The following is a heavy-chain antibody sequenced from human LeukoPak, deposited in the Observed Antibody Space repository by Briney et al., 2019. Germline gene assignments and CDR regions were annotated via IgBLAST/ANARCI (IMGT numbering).Heavy chain of an antibody. V-gene: IGHV3-23*01. CDR2: ISGSGGST. D-gene: IGHD4-17*01. CDR3: ARDRYGDYLDAFDI. Sequence: GGSLRLSCAASGFTFSSYAMSWVRQAPGKGLEWVSAISGSGGSTYYADSVKGRFTISRDNAKNSLYLQMNSLRAEDTAVYYCARDRYGDYLDAFDIWGQGTMVTVSS. J-gene: IGHJ3*02. CDR1: GFTFSSYA.